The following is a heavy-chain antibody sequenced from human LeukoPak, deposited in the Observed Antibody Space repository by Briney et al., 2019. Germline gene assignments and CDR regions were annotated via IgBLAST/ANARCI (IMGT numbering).Heavy chain of an antibody. CDR2: ISPGDSGI. Sequence: GESLKISCKGSGYSFTNFWIGWVRQMPGKGLEWMGVISPGDSGIRYSPSFQGQVTISVDKSISTAYLQWSSLKASDSAMYYCARTYYDFWSGYSSHYYGMDVWGQGTTVTVSS. V-gene: IGHV5-51*01. D-gene: IGHD3-3*01. J-gene: IGHJ6*02. CDR1: GYSFTNFW. CDR3: ARTYYDFWSGYSSHYYGMDV.